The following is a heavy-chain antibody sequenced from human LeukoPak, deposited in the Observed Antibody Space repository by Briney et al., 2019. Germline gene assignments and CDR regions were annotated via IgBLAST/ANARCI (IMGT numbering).Heavy chain of an antibody. J-gene: IGHJ4*02. Sequence: SETLSLTCAVSGGSFNGYYWSWIRQSPGKGLEWIGEITHRGTTNYNPSLKSRLTISMDTSKNQFSLKLSSVTAADTAVYYCARGPALLVYLLVPGSTFDSWGPGTLVTVSS. CDR2: ITHRGTT. V-gene: IGHV4-34*01. CDR3: ARGPALLVYLLVPGSTFDS. CDR1: GGSFNGYY. D-gene: IGHD2-21*01.